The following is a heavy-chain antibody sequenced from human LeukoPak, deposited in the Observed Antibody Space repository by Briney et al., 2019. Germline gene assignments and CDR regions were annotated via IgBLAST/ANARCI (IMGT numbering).Heavy chain of an antibody. CDR1: GGTFSSYA. D-gene: IGHD5-18*01. CDR3: ALKGGIQLHDAFDI. J-gene: IGHJ3*02. V-gene: IGHV1-69*05. Sequence: SVKVSCKASGGTFSSYAISWVRQAPGQGLEWMGRIIPIFGTANYAQEFQGRVTITTDESTSTAYMELSSLRSEDTAVYYCALKGGIQLHDAFDIWGQGTMVTVSS. CDR2: IIPIFGTA.